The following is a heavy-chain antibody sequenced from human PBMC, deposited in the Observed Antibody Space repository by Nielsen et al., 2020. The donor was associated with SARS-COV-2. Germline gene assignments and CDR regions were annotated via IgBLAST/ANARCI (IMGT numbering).Heavy chain of an antibody. D-gene: IGHD2/OR15-2a*01. J-gene: IGHJ4*02. CDR2: IRNQANGGTT. CDR1: GFTFGDYA. Sequence: GESLKISCAASGFTFGDYALSWFRQAPGKGLEWVGFIRNQANGGTTEYAASVKGRFTISRDDSKSIVYLQMNTLKTKDTAVYYCTRGEYGHWGQGTLVTVSS. V-gene: IGHV3-49*03. CDR3: TRGEYGH.